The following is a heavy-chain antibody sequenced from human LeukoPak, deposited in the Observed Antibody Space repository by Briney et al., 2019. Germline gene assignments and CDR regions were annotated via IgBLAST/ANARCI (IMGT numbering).Heavy chain of an antibody. V-gene: IGHV4-39*07. CDR1: GGSISSSSYY. CDR2: IYYSGST. D-gene: IGHD1-26*01. CDR3: ARVGGSYSFDY. J-gene: IGHJ4*02. Sequence: PSETLSLTCTVSGGSISSSSYYWGWIRQPPGKGLEWVGSIYYSGSTYYNPSLKSRVTISVDTSKNQFSLKLSSVTAADTAVYYCARVGGSYSFDYWGQGTLVTVSS.